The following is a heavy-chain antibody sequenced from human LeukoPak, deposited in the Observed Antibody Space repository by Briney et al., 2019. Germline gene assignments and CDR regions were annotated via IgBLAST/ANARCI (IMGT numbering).Heavy chain of an antibody. D-gene: IGHD6-13*01. CDR3: ARDPGIAAAGTVGYFDY. J-gene: IGHJ4*02. Sequence: PGGSLRLSCSASGFTFINYVMTWVRQAPGKGLEWVANIKEDGSDKYYVDSVKGRFTISRDNAKNSLYLQMNSLRAEDTAVYYCARDPGIAAAGTVGYFDYWGQGTLVTVSS. CDR2: IKEDGSDK. V-gene: IGHV3-7*01. CDR1: GFTFINYV.